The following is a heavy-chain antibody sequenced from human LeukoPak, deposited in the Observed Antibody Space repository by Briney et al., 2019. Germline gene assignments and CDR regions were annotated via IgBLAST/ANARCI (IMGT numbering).Heavy chain of an antibody. Sequence: SVKVSCKASGGTFSSYTISWVRQAPGQGLEWMGRIIPILGIANYAQKFQGRVTITADKSTSTAYMGLSSLRSEDTAVYYCASPDREMATTDPWGQGTLVTVSS. D-gene: IGHD5-24*01. CDR2: IIPILGIA. V-gene: IGHV1-69*02. CDR1: GGTFSSYT. J-gene: IGHJ5*02. CDR3: ASPDREMATTDP.